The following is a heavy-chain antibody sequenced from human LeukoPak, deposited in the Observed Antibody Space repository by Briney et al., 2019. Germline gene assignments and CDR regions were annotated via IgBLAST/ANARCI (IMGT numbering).Heavy chain of an antibody. CDR1: GYTFTVYH. J-gene: IGHJ4*02. D-gene: IGHD3-10*01. CDR2: ISPDNGGT. CDR3: ARVGYYGSGTFGY. Sequence: ASVKVSCKASGYTFTVYHVHWVRQAPGQRLEWMGWISPDNGGTNYAQKFQGRVTMTRDPPRTTDYMELTRLTSADTAVSYCARVGYYGSGTFGYWGQGAQVPVSS. V-gene: IGHV1-2*02.